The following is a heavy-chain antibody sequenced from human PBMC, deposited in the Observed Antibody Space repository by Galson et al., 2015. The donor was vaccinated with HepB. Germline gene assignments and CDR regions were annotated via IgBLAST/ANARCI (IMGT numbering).Heavy chain of an antibody. V-gene: IGHV1-3*01. D-gene: IGHD5-12*01. CDR3: AIRGYSGYAVYYFDY. Sequence: SVKVSCKASGYTFTSYAMHWVRQAPGQRLEWMGWINAGNGNTKYSQKFQGRVTITRDTSASTAYMELSSLRSEDTAVYYCAIRGYSGYAVYYFDYWGQGTLVTVSS. CDR1: GYTFTSYA. CDR2: INAGNGNT. J-gene: IGHJ4*02.